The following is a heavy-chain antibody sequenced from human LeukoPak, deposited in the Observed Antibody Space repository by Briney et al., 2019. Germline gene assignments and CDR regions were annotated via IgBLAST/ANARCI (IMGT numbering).Heavy chain of an antibody. CDR1: GYTFTSYG. V-gene: IGHV1-18*01. D-gene: IGHD3-3*01. CDR2: ISAYNGNT. J-gene: IGHJ4*02. Sequence: ASVTVSCKASGYTFTSYGISWVRQAQGQGLERMGWISAYNGNTTYAQKLQGRVTMTTDTSTSTAYMELRSLRSDDTAVYCGARGGYYDLWSGYYSPVDFYFDYWGQGTLVTVSS. CDR3: ARGGYYDLWSGYYSPVDFYFDY.